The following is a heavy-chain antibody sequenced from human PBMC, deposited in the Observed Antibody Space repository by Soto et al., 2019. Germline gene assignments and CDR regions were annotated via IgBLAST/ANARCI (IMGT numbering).Heavy chain of an antibody. CDR1: GGTFSSYT. CDR2: IIPILGIA. J-gene: IGHJ4*02. CDR3: ARPSDFQRNDIVATTNFDY. Sequence: GASVKVSSKASGGTFSSYTLSWVRQAPGQGLEWMGRIIPILGIANYAQKFQGRVTITADKSTSTAYMELSSPRSEDTAVYYCARPSDFQRNDIVATTNFDYWGQGTLVTVSS. V-gene: IGHV1-69*02. D-gene: IGHD5-12*01.